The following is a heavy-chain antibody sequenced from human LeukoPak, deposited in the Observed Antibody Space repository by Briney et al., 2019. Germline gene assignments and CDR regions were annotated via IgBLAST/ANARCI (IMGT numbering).Heavy chain of an antibody. J-gene: IGHJ4*02. D-gene: IGHD1-26*01. CDR3: ARGAVGATIDY. V-gene: IGHV4-34*01. Sequence: PSEPVTLLCAVYGGSFSGYYWIWLRQPPGKGLEWIGEINHSGSNNYNPSLKSRVTISVDPTKNQFSLKLSSVTAADTAVYYCARGAVGATIDYWGQGPRVTVST. CDR2: INHSGSN. CDR1: GGSFSGYY.